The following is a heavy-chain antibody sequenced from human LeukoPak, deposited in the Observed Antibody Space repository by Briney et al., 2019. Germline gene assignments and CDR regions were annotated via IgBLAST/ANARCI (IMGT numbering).Heavy chain of an antibody. Sequence: ASVKVSCKASGYTFTSYDINWVRQATGQGLEWMGWMNPNSGNTGYAQKFQGRVTITRNTSISTAYMELSSLRSEDTAVYYCARGPNSSYYDFWSGYPNWFDPWGQGTLVTVSS. V-gene: IGHV1-8*03. D-gene: IGHD3-3*01. CDR2: MNPNSGNT. CDR1: GYTFTSYD. CDR3: ARGPNSSYYDFWSGYPNWFDP. J-gene: IGHJ5*02.